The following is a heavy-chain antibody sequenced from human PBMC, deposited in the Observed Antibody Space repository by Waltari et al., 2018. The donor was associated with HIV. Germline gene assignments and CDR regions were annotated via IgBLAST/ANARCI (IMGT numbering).Heavy chain of an antibody. CDR3: ARQYGPNYDFWSGYYNYFDY. CDR1: GGPISSSSYS. CDR2: IYYSGST. V-gene: IGHV4-39*01. J-gene: IGHJ4*02. D-gene: IGHD3-3*01. Sequence: QLQLQESGPGLVKPSETLSLTCTVSGGPISSSSYSWGWIRQPPGXGLEWIGSIYYSGSTYYEPALKGRVTISLDASKNQFSLKLSSVTAADTAVYYCARQYGPNYDFWSGYYNYFDYWGQGALVTVSS.